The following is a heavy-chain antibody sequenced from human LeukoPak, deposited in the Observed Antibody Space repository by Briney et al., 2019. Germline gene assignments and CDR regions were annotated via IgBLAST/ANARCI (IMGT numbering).Heavy chain of an antibody. Sequence: SETLSLTCTVSGGSISSYYWSWIRQPPGKGLEWIGYIYYSGSTNYNPSLKSRVTISVDTSKNQFSLKLSSVTAADTAVYYCARGAVRYEGESYYSYWFDPWGQGTLVTVSS. CDR3: ARGAVRYEGESYYSYWFDP. D-gene: IGHD1-26*01. V-gene: IGHV4-59*01. CDR1: GGSISSYY. CDR2: IYYSGST. J-gene: IGHJ5*02.